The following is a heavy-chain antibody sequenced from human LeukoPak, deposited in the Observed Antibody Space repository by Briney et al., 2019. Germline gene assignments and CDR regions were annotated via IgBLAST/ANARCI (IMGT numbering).Heavy chain of an antibody. V-gene: IGHV4-34*01. CDR1: GGSFSGYY. D-gene: IGHD3-3*01. J-gene: IGHJ5*02. CDR2: INHSGST. CDR3: ARASYYDFWSGYLPRPNWFDP. Sequence: PSETLSLTCAVYGGSFSGYYWSWIRQPPGKGLEWIGEINHSGSTNYNPSLKSRVTISVDTSKNQFPLKLSSVTAADTAVYYCARASYYDFWSGYLPRPNWFDPWGQGTLVTVSS.